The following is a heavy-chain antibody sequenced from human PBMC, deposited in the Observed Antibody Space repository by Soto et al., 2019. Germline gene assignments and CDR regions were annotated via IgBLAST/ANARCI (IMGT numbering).Heavy chain of an antibody. J-gene: IGHJ6*02. CDR2: ISYDGGNK. Sequence: PGGSLRLSCAASRLTFSSYAMHWVRQAPGKGLEWVAIISYDGGNKYYADSVKGRFTTSRDNSKNTLYLQMNSLRAEDTAVYYCASGLYYDFWSGYFSSYYYYGMDVWGQGTTVTVSS. D-gene: IGHD3-3*01. CDR3: ASGLYYDFWSGYFSSYYYYGMDV. V-gene: IGHV3-30-3*01. CDR1: RLTFSSYA.